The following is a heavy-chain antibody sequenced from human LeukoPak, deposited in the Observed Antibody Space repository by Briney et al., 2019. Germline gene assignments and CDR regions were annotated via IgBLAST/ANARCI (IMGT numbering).Heavy chain of an antibody. D-gene: IGHD3-10*01. Sequence: PGGSLRLSCAASGFTFSSYSMTWVRQSPGKGREWVSSIIISSSYIYYADSVKGRFTISRDNAKNSLYLQMNSLRAEDTAVYYCAGDPNHSYYYGSGKNYGMDVWGQGTTVTVSS. CDR1: GFTFSSYS. V-gene: IGHV3-21*01. CDR2: IIISSSYI. CDR3: AGDPNHSYYYGSGKNYGMDV. J-gene: IGHJ6*02.